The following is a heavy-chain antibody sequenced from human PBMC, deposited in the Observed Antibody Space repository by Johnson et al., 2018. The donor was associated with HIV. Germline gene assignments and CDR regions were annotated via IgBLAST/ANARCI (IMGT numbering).Heavy chain of an antibody. CDR3: ARSPETGDRLWRAFDI. V-gene: IGHV3-30-3*01. J-gene: IGHJ3*02. Sequence: QVLLVESGGGLVKPGGSLRLSCAASGFTFSDYYMSWIRQAPGKGLEWVAVISYDGSNKYYADSVRGRFTISRDSSKNTLYLQMKSLRVEDTAVYYCARSPETGDRLWRAFDIWGHGTMVTVSS. CDR2: ISYDGSNK. CDR1: GFTFSDYY. D-gene: IGHD4-17*01.